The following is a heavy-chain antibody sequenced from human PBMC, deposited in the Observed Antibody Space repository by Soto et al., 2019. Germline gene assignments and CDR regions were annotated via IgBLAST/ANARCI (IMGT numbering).Heavy chain of an antibody. CDR2: IYFNETT. V-gene: IGHV3-66*01. CDR3: ARGLSRRYMDV. J-gene: IGHJ6*03. CDR1: GFIVSKNY. Sequence: EVQLAESGGGLVQPGGSLKLSCAASGFIVSKNYMTWVRQAPGKGLEWVSVIYFNETTYYADSVKGRITISRDNSKNTLLIQMNSLRVEDTDIYFGARGLSRRYMDVWGKGTTVTVSS.